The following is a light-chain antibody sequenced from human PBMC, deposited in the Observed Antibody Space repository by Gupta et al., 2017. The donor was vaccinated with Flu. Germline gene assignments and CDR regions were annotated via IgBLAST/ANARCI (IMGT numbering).Light chain of an antibody. CDR2: GAS. J-gene: IGKJ5*01. CDR3: QHDGRSPT. V-gene: IGKV3-20*01. CDR1: QSVSSNY. Sequence: PGTLSLSPGERATLSCRASQSVSSNYVAWYQHKAGQAPRLLIFGASSRATAIPDRFSGSGSGXDFSLTXSTLEPEDSAVYYCQHDGRSPTFGXGTRLEIK.